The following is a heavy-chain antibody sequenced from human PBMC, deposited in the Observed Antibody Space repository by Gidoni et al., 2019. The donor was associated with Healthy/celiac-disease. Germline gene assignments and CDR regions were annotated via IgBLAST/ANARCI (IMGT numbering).Heavy chain of an antibody. CDR2: IYHSGST. J-gene: IGHJ6*03. D-gene: IGHD6-13*01. CDR1: GYSISSGYY. V-gene: IGHV4-38-2*02. CDR3: ARAAAATMDV. Sequence: QVQLQESGPGLVKPSETLSLTCTVSGYSISSGYYWGWIRQPPGKGLEWIGSIYHSGSTYYNPSLKSRVTISVDTSKNQFSLKLSSVTAADTAVYYCARAAAATMDVWGKGTTVTVSS.